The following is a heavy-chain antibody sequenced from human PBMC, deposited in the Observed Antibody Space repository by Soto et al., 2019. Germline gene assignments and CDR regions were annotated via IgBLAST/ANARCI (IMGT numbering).Heavy chain of an antibody. D-gene: IGHD3-22*01. CDR2: ISYDGSNK. CDR3: ARVDYYDSSGYNQIGDY. Sequence: GGSLRLSCAASGSTFSSYAMHWVRQAPGKGLEWVAVISYDGSNKYYADSVKGRFTISRDNSKNTLYLQMNSLRAEDTAVYYCARVDYYDSSGYNQIGDYWGQGTLVTV. V-gene: IGHV3-30-3*01. J-gene: IGHJ4*02. CDR1: GSTFSSYA.